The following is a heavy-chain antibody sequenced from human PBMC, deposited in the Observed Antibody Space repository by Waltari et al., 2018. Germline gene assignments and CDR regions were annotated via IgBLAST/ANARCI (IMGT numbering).Heavy chain of an antibody. D-gene: IGHD1-26*01. J-gene: IGHJ3*02. V-gene: IGHV6-1*01. CDR1: GDSVSSNSAT. Sequence: QVQLQQSGPGLVKPSQTLSLTCAISGDSVSSNSATWNWIRQSPSRGLEWLGRTYYRSKWSKDYAVAVRSRITINPDTSKNQFSLQLNSVTPEDTAVYYCARRVPVGANAFDIWGQGTMVTVSS. CDR3: ARRVPVGANAFDI. CDR2: TYYRSKWSK.